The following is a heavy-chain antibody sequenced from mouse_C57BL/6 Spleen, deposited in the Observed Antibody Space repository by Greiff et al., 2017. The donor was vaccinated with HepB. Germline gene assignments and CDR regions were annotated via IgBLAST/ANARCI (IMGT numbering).Heavy chain of an antibody. CDR1: GYAFTNYL. D-gene: IGHD3-1*01. CDR2: INPGSGGT. Sequence: VKLQESGAELVRPGTSVKVSCKASGYAFTNYLIEWVKQRPGQGLEWIGVINPGSGGTNYNEKFKGKATLTTDKSSSTAYMQLSSLTSEDSAVSFCARSQFGYWGQGTTLTVSS. V-gene: IGHV1-54*01. CDR3: ARSQFGY. J-gene: IGHJ2*01.